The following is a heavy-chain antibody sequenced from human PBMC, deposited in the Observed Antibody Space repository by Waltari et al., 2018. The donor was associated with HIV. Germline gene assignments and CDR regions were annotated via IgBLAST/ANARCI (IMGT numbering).Heavy chain of an antibody. CDR2: RNQDGSQK. D-gene: IGHD3-3*01. CDR1: AFTISSYW. V-gene: IGHV3-7*03. CDR3: AREYYDFWSGYYTTGLDV. Sequence: DEQLVESGGGLVQPGESLGLHWEAPAFTISSYWLTWVRQPPGKGLELGANRNQDGSQKYYVDSVKGRFNISRDNSRNSIYLQLNNLTAGDTAVYYCAREYYDFWSGYYTTGLDVWGQGTTVIVS. J-gene: IGHJ6*02.